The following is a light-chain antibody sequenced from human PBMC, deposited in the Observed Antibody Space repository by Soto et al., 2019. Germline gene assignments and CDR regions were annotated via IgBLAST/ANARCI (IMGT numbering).Light chain of an antibody. CDR2: DAS. CDR1: QDIRQY. Sequence: DIQMTQSPSSLSASIGDRVTITCQASQDIRQYLNWYQQKPGKAPKLLIDDASMLETGVPSRFSGSGSGTDSTFTVSSMPPEDISTYYCQVYDYISAGFTFGPGTKVDLK. J-gene: IGKJ3*01. CDR3: QVYDYISAGFT. V-gene: IGKV1-33*01.